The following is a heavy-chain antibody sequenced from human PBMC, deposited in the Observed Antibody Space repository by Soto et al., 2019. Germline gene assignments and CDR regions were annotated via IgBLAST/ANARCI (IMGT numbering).Heavy chain of an antibody. CDR3: ARDLYYDFWSGRNYYYYGMGV. D-gene: IGHD3-3*01. CDR1: GFTFSSYE. CDR2: ISSSGSTI. J-gene: IGHJ6*02. V-gene: IGHV3-48*03. Sequence: GGSLRLSCAASGFTFSSYEMNWVRQAPGKGLEWVSYISSSGSTISYADSVKGRFTISRDNAKNSLYLQMNSLRAEDTAVYYCARDLYYDFWSGRNYYYYGMGVWGQGTTVTVSS.